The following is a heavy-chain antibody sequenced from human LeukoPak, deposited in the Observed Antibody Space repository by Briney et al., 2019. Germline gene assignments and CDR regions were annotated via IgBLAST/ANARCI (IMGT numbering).Heavy chain of an antibody. V-gene: IGHV3-74*01. J-gene: IGHJ4*02. CDR3: ASSVAAREFDY. CDR2: INSDGSST. CDR1: GFTFSSYW. D-gene: IGHD6-6*01. Sequence: PGGSLRLSCAASGFTFSSYWMHWVRQAPGKGLVWVSRINSDGSSTSYEDSVKGRFTISRDNAKNTLYLQMNSLRAEDTAVYYCASSVAAREFDYWGQGTLVTVSS.